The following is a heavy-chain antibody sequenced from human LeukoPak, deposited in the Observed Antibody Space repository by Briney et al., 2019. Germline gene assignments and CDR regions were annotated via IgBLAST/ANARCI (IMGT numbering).Heavy chain of an antibody. CDR1: GFTFSTYY. V-gene: IGHV3-21*01. Sequence: GGSLRLSCAASGFTFSTYYMNWVRQAPGKGLEWVSFITGSSSYIYYTDSVKGRFTFSRDNAKNSLFLQMNSLRDEDTAVYYCASGFSSSPYFDCWGQGTLVTVSS. CDR3: ASGFSSSPYFDC. D-gene: IGHD6-6*01. CDR2: ITGSSSYI. J-gene: IGHJ4*02.